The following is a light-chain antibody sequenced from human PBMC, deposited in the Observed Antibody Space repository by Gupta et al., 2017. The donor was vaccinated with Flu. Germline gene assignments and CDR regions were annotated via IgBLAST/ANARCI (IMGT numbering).Light chain of an antibody. CDR2: GNR. Sequence: QSVLTQPPSVSGAPGQRVTISCTGSSSNIGAGYDVHWYQQVPGTAPKLLIHGNRNRPSGVPDRFSASKSGTSASLAITGLQTEDEADYYCQSYDSSLSGWVFGGGTKLTVL. V-gene: IGLV1-40*01. CDR1: SSNIGAGYD. CDR3: QSYDSSLSGWV. J-gene: IGLJ3*02.